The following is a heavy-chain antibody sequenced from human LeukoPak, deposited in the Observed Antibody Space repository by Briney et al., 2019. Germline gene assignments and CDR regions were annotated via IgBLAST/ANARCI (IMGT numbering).Heavy chain of an antibody. V-gene: IGHV3-21*04. CDR3: ARMGRYTIRDAFDI. Sequence: GGSLRLSCAASGFTFSSYSMNWVRQAPGKGLEWVSSISSSSSYIYYADSVKGRFTISRDNPKNTLYLQMNSLRAEDTAVYYCARMGRYTIRDAFDIWGQGTMVTVSS. J-gene: IGHJ3*02. CDR2: ISSSSSYI. D-gene: IGHD1-26*01. CDR1: GFTFSSYS.